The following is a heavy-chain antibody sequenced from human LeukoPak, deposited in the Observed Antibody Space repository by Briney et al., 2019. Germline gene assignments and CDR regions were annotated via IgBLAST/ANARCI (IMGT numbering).Heavy chain of an antibody. D-gene: IGHD6-13*01. CDR2: IKQDGSEK. V-gene: IGHV3-7*01. CDR3: ARMFMGDSSPTLYYYYMDV. CDR1: GFTFSSYW. Sequence: GGSLRLSCAASGFTFSSYWMSWVRQAPGKGLEWVANIKQDGSEKYYVDSVKGRFTISRDNVKNSLYLQMNSLRAEDTAVYYCARMFMGDSSPTLYYYYMDVWGKGTTVTVSS. J-gene: IGHJ6*03.